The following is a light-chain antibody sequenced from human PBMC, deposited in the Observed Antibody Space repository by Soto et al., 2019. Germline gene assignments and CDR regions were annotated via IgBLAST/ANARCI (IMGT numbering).Light chain of an antibody. CDR3: QQYKQWPVA. CDR2: GAS. J-gene: IGKJ4*01. V-gene: IGKV3-15*01. CDR1: HSVGTN. Sequence: VLTQSPTTLSMSPGERATLSCRASHSVGTNLAWYQQNPGQAPRLLIYGASTRATGVPARFSGSGPATQFTLTISSLQSEDFGFYYCQQYKQWPVAFGGGTKVEIK.